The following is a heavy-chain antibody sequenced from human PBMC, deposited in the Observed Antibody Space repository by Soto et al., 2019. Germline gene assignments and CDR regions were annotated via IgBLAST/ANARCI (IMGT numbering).Heavy chain of an antibody. V-gene: IGHV1-69*02. D-gene: IGHD3-16*01. CDR2: IIPILGIA. Sequence: QVQLVQSGAEVKKPGSSVKVSCKASGGTFSSYTISWVRQAPGQGLEWMGRIIPILGIANYAQKFQGRVTITADKSTSTAYMELSSLRSEDTSVYDCATVPWGDYYYYYGMDVWGQGTTVTVSS. CDR3: ATVPWGDYYYYYGMDV. CDR1: GGTFSSYT. J-gene: IGHJ6*02.